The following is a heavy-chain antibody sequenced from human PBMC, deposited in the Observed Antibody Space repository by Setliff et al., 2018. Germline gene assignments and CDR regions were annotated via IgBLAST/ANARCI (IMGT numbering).Heavy chain of an antibody. J-gene: IGHJ4*02. CDR1: GGSFSGYY. D-gene: IGHD3-16*02. V-gene: IGHV4-34*01. Sequence: SETLSLTCAVYGGSFSGYYWSWIRQPPGKGLEWIGEINHSGSTNYNPSLKSRVTISVDTSKNQFSLKLSSVTAADTAVYYCARASGGVIAPYFDYWGQGTLVTVSS. CDR2: INHSGST. CDR3: ARASGGVIAPYFDY.